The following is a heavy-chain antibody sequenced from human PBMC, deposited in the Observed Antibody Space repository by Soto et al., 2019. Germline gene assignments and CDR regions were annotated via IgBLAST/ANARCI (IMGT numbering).Heavy chain of an antibody. CDR2: IYYSGST. Sequence: ASETLSLTCTVSGGSISSGGYYWSWIRQHPGKGLEWIGYIYYSGSTYYNPSLKSRVTISVDTSKNQFSLKLSSVTAADTAVYYCARDIRYCSGGSCYSYWFDPWGQGTLVTVSS. CDR1: GGSISSGGYY. V-gene: IGHV4-31*03. CDR3: ARDIRYCSGGSCYSYWFDP. J-gene: IGHJ5*02. D-gene: IGHD2-15*01.